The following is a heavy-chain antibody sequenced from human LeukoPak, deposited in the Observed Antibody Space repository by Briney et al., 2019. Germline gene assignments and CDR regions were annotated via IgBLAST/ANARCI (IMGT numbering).Heavy chain of an antibody. D-gene: IGHD3-10*01. Sequence: SETLSLTCTVYGGSFSGYYWSWIPQSPGKGLEWVGEINHSGSTNYNPSLKSRVTISVDTSKNQSSLKLSSVTAADTAVYYCARVESERDGSGSYSSIDYWGQGTLVTVSS. CDR2: INHSGST. CDR1: GGSFSGYY. V-gene: IGHV4-34*01. CDR3: ARVESERDGSGSYSSIDY. J-gene: IGHJ4*02.